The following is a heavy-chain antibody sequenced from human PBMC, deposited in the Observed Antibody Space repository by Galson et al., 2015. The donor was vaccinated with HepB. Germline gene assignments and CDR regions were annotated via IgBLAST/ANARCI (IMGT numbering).Heavy chain of an antibody. D-gene: IGHD1-1*01. CDR2: ISSSSSYI. Sequence: SLRLSCAASGFTFSSYSMNWVRQAPGKGLEWVSSISSSSSYIYYADSVKGRFTISRDNAKNSLYLQMNSLRAEDTAVYYCARVGNNWNDRDYWGQGTLVTVSS. CDR1: GFTFSSYS. CDR3: ARVGNNWNDRDY. V-gene: IGHV3-21*01. J-gene: IGHJ4*02.